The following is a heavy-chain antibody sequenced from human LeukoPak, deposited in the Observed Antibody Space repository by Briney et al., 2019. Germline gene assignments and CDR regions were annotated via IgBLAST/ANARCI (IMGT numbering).Heavy chain of an antibody. J-gene: IGHJ5*02. CDR1: GFTFDDYA. V-gene: IGHV3-43*02. D-gene: IGHD1-14*01. Sequence: TGGSLRLSXAASGFTFDDYAMHWVRQAPGKGLEWVSLISGDGGSTYYADSVKGRFTISRDNSKNSQYLQMNSLRTEDTALYYCAKDIRYNDNWFDPWGQGTLVTVSS. CDR2: ISGDGGST. CDR3: AKDIRYNDNWFDP.